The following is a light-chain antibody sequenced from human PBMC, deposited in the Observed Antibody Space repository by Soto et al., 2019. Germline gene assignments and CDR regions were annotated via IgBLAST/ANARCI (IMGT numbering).Light chain of an antibody. CDR3: QQYNYYSRT. V-gene: IGKV1-5*01. CDR2: DAS. J-gene: IGKJ1*01. Sequence: DIQMTQSPSTLSASVGDRVTITCRASQSISNWLAWYQHKPGRAPKLLIYDASSVLSGVPSRFSGSGSGTEFTLTISRLQPDDFATYYCQQYNYYSRTFGQGTKVDIK. CDR1: QSISNW.